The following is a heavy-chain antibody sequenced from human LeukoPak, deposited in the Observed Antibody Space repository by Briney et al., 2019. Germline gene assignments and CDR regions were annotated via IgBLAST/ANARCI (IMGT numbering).Heavy chain of an antibody. CDR3: ARRGMVRGVIQFLWAFDI. Sequence: GESLKISCKGSGYSFTSCWIGWVRQMPGKGLEWMGIIYPGDSDTRYSPSFQGQVTISADKSISTAYLQWSSLKASDTAMYYCARRGMVRGVIQFLWAFDIWGQGTMVTVSS. CDR1: GYSFTSCW. CDR2: IYPGDSDT. J-gene: IGHJ3*02. D-gene: IGHD3-10*01. V-gene: IGHV5-51*01.